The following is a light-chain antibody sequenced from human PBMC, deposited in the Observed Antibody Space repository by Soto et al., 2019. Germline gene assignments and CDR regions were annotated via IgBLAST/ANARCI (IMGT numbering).Light chain of an antibody. Sequence: EIVLTQSPGTLSLSPGERATLSCRASQSVSSSYLAWYQQKPGQAPRLLIYGASSRATGIPDRFSGSGSGTDFTLTISRLEPDDFAVYYCQHFDNSLFTFGPGTKVDIK. V-gene: IGKV3-20*01. CDR3: QHFDNSLFT. J-gene: IGKJ3*01. CDR1: QSVSSSY. CDR2: GAS.